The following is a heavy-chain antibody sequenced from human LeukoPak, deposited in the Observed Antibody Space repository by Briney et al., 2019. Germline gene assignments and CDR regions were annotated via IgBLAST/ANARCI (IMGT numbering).Heavy chain of an antibody. CDR2: IKSKTDGGTT. J-gene: IGHJ5*02. CDR1: GFSFSNAW. V-gene: IGHV3-15*01. CDR3: TTELVVPAAIILEASFDP. Sequence: PGGSLRLSCAASGFSFSNAWMSWVRQAPGKGLEWVGRIKSKTDGGTTDYAAPVKGRFTISRDDSKNTLYLQMNSLKTEDTAVYYCTTELVVPAAIILEASFDPWGQGTLVTVSS. D-gene: IGHD2-2*01.